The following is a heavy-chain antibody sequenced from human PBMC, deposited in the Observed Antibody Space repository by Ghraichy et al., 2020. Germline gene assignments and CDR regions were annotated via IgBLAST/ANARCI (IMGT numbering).Heavy chain of an antibody. J-gene: IGHJ6*02. Sequence: SETLSLTCAVYGGSFSGYYWSWIRQPPGKGLEWIGEINHSGSTNYNPSLKSRVTISVDTSKNQFSLKLSSVTAADTAVYYCARGWRIQLWSTNYYYYGMDVWGQGTTVTVSS. D-gene: IGHD5-18*01. CDR2: INHSGST. CDR3: ARGWRIQLWSTNYYYYGMDV. CDR1: GGSFSGYY. V-gene: IGHV4-34*01.